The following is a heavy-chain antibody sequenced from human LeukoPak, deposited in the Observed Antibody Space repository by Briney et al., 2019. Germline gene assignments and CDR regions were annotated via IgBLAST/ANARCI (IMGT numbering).Heavy chain of an antibody. D-gene: IGHD6-19*01. CDR3: ARDLGSSGSYFDY. J-gene: IGHJ4*02. CDR1: GFTVSSNY. CDR2: IYSGGSA. Sequence: PGGSLRLSCAVSGFTVSSNYMSRVRQAPGKGLEWVSVIYSGGSAYYTDSVKGRFTFSRDNSKNTLYLQMNRLRPEDTALYYCARDLGSSGSYFDYWGQGTLVTVSS. V-gene: IGHV3-66*02.